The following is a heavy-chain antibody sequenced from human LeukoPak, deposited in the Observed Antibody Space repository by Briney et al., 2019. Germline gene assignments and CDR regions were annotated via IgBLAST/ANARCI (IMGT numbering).Heavy chain of an antibody. D-gene: IGHD7-27*01. J-gene: IGHJ3*02. Sequence: GGSLRLSCAASGSTFSSYWMTWVRQAPGKGLEWVANIKQGGSERYYVDSVKGRFTISRDNAKNSLYLQMNSLRAEDTAVYYCARAKLGGTFFDIWGQGTMITVSS. CDR1: GSTFSSYW. CDR3: ARAKLGGTFFDI. V-gene: IGHV3-7*04. CDR2: IKQGGSER.